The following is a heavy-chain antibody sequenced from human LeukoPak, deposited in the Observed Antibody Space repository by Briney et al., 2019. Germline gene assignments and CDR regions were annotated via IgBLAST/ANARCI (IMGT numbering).Heavy chain of an antibody. CDR2: IYTGGTT. J-gene: IGHJ6*02. CDR3: ARDNYYGSGSYGLDV. D-gene: IGHD3-10*01. V-gene: IGHV3-53*01. CDR1: GFTVSSNY. Sequence: QPGGSLRLSCAASGFTVSSNYMSWVRQAPGKGLEWVSIIYTGGTTYYADSVKGRFTISRDNSKNTLYLQMNTLRAEDTAVYYCARDNYYGSGSYGLDVWGQGTTVTVSS.